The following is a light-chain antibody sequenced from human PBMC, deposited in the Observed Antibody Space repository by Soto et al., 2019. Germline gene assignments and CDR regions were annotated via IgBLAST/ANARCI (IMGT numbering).Light chain of an antibody. J-gene: IGLJ3*02. CDR1: SGHSSYA. CDR3: QTWASGVWV. Sequence: QPMLTQSPSASASLGASVKLTCTLSSGHSSYAIAWHQQQPEKGPRYLMKLNSDGSHNKGDGIPDRFSGSSSGAERYLTISSLQAEDESDYFCQTWASGVWVFGGGTKLTVL. V-gene: IGLV4-69*01. CDR2: LNSDGSH.